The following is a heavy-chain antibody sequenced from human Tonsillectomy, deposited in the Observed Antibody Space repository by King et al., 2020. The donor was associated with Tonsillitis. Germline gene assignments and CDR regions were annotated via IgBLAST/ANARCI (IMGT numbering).Heavy chain of an antibody. CDR3: ARTTVALDY. Sequence: VQLVESGGGLVKPGGSLRLSCAASGFTFSVPYMGWIRQAPGKGLEWISYISLSGDTIYYADSVRGRFTISRDNAKNSLYLQMNSLRAEDTAVYYCARTTVALDYWGQGTLVTISS. J-gene: IGHJ4*02. CDR2: ISLSGDTI. D-gene: IGHD4-23*01. CDR1: GFTFSVPY. V-gene: IGHV3-11*01.